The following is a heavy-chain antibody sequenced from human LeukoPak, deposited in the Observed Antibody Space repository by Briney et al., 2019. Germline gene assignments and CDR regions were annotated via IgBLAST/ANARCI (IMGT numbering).Heavy chain of an antibody. CDR2: IYPGDSDT. D-gene: IGHD1-1*01. J-gene: IGHJ3*02. CDR3: ARQRTPFDAFDI. Sequence: GESLKISCKGSGYSFTSYCIVWVRQMPGKGLEWMWIIYPGDSDTRYSPSFQGQVTISADKPIVTAYLQWSSLTASDTAMYYCARQRTPFDAFDIWGQGTMVTVSS. V-gene: IGHV5-51*01. CDR1: GYSFTSYC.